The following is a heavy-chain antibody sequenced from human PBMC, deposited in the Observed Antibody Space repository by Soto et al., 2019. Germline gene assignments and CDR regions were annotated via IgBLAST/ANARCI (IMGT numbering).Heavy chain of an antibody. J-gene: IGHJ6*02. Sequence: PGGSLRLSCAASGFTFSDYYMSWIRQAPGKGLEWVSYISSSGSTIYYADSVKGRFTISRDNAKNSLYLQMNSLRAEDTAVYYCARDRGAIFGVDRWYYYYGMDVWGQGTTVTVSS. CDR2: ISSSGSTI. CDR3: ARDRGAIFGVDRWYYYYGMDV. CDR1: GFTFSDYY. V-gene: IGHV3-11*01. D-gene: IGHD3-3*01.